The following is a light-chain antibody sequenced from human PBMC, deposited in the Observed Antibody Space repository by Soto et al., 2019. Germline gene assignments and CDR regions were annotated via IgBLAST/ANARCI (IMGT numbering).Light chain of an antibody. V-gene: IGLV2-23*01. CDR3: CLYAGTKRV. CDR1: STDVGSYNF. J-gene: IGLJ3*02. Sequence: QSALTQPASVSGSPGQSITISCTGTSTDVGSYNFVPWNQQHPGIAPKLVIYEGSKRPSGVSNRFSGSKSGNTASLTISGLQAEDEADYYCCLYAGTKRVFGGGTKLTVL. CDR2: EGS.